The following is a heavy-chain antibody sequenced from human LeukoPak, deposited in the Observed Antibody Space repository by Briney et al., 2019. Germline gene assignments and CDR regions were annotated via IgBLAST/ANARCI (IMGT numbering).Heavy chain of an antibody. Sequence: GGSLRLSCAASGFTFSSYWMSWVRQAPGKGLEWVANIKQDGSEKYYVDSVKGRFTISRDNAKNSLYLQMNSLRVEDTAVYYCARDMGYDDYGDSFDYWGQGTLVTVSP. CDR3: ARDMGYDDYGDSFDY. D-gene: IGHD4-17*01. V-gene: IGHV3-7*01. CDR1: GFTFSSYW. J-gene: IGHJ4*02. CDR2: IKQDGSEK.